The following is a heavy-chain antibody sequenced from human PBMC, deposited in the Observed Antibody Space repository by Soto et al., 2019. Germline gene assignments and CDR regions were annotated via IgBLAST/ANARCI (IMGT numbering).Heavy chain of an antibody. Sequence: ASVKVSCKACGYTFTGYYMHCVRQAPGQGLEWMGWINPNSGGTNYAQKFQGRVTMTRDTSISTAYMELSRLRSDDTAVYYCARLLVVPAASDPWGQGTLVPVSS. V-gene: IGHV1-2*02. D-gene: IGHD2-2*01. J-gene: IGHJ5*02. CDR2: INPNSGGT. CDR1: GYTFTGYY. CDR3: ARLLVVPAASDP.